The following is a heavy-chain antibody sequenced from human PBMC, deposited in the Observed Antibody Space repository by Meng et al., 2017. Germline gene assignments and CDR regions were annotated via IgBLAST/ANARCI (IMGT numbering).Heavy chain of an antibody. Sequence: QVQLVESGGGVVQPGRSLGLSCAASGFTFSNYAMHWVRQAPGKGLEWVALISYDGSNKYYADSVKGRFTLSRDNSKNTQYLQMNSLRAEDTAVYYCASTDKYYFDYWGQGTLVTVSS. CDR3: ASTDKYYFDY. J-gene: IGHJ4*02. CDR2: ISYDGSNK. V-gene: IGHV3-30-3*01. CDR1: GFTFSNYA.